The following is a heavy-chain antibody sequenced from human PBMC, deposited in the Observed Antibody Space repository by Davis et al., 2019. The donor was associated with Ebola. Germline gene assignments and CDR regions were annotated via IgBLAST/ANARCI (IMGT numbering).Heavy chain of an antibody. Sequence: GGSLRLSCAASGFTFSNYAMRWVRQAPGKGLEWVAVISYDGSNKYYADSVKGRFTISRDNSKNTLYLQMNSLRAEDTAVYYCARSTGLDYWGQGTLVTVSS. V-gene: IGHV3-30*04. CDR3: ARSTGLDY. CDR1: GFTFSNYA. CDR2: ISYDGSNK. J-gene: IGHJ4*02.